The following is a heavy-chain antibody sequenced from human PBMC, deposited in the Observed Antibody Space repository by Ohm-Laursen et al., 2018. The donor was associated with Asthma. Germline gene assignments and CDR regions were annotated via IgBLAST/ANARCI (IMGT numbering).Heavy chain of an antibody. CDR1: GFTFSSYA. CDR3: ARITYYDFWSCYSAGEETGH. V-gene: IGHV3-30-3*01. J-gene: IGHJ4*02. D-gene: IGHD3-3*01. Sequence: SLRLSCAASGFTFSSYAMHWVRQAPGKGLEWVAVISYDGSNKYYADSVKGRFTISRDNSKNTLYLQMNSLRAEDTAVYYCARITYYDFWSCYSAGEETGHWGQGTLVTVSS. CDR2: ISYDGSNK.